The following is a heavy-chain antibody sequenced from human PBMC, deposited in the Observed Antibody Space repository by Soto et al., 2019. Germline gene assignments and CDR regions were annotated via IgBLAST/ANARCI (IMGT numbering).Heavy chain of an antibody. J-gene: IGHJ4*02. V-gene: IGHV3-21*06. CDR1: VFTFTRYS. CDR2: ISSTTNYI. CDR3: ARESEDLTSNFDY. Sequence: GGSLRISCAASVFTFTRYSMNWVRQAPGKGLEWVSSISSTTNYIYYGDSMKGRSTISRDNAKNSLYLEMNSLRAEDTAVYYCARESEDLTSNFDYWGQGTLVTVSS.